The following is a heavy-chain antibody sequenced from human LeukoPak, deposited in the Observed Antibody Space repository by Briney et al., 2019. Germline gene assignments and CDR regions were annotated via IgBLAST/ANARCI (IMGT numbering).Heavy chain of an antibody. CDR2: ISSSDSTI. D-gene: IGHD6-19*01. Sequence: GGSLRLSCAASGFTFSSYEMNWVRQAPGKGLEWVSYISSSDSTIYYADSVKGRFTISRDNAKNSLYLQMNSLRAEDTAVYYCARGGYSSGSTGYWGQGTQVTVSS. V-gene: IGHV3-48*03. J-gene: IGHJ4*02. CDR1: GFTFSSYE. CDR3: ARGGYSSGSTGY.